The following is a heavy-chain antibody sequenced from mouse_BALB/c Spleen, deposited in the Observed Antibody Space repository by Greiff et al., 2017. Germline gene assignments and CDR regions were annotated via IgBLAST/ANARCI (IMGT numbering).Heavy chain of an antibody. CDR2: ISSGGSYT. CDR1: GFTFSSYA. D-gene: IGHD2-3*01. CDR3: ARRRDGYFDY. J-gene: IGHJ2*01. Sequence: EVKLVESGGGLVKPGGSLKLSCAASGFTFSSYAMSWVRQTPEKRLEWVATISSGGSYTYYPDSVKGRFTISRDNAKNTLYLQMSSLRSDDTAMYYWARRRDGYFDYWGQGTTLTVSS. V-gene: IGHV5-9-3*01.